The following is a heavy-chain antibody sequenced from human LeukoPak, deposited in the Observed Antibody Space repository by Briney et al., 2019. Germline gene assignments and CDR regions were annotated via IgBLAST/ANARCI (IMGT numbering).Heavy chain of an antibody. V-gene: IGHV3-66*01. CDR2: IFSHGET. J-gene: IGHJ3*02. CDR3: AKEDSSSWPDAFDI. CDR1: GFTVGNNY. Sequence: GGSLRLSCAASGFTVGNNYMNWVRQAPGKGLEWVSLIFSHGETSYADSVKGRFTISRDNSKNTLYLQMNSLRAEDTAVYYCAKEDSSSWPDAFDIWGQGTMVTVSS. D-gene: IGHD6-13*01.